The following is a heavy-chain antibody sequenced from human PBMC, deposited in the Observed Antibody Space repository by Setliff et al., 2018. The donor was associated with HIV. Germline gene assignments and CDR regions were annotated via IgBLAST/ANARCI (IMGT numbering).Heavy chain of an antibody. D-gene: IGHD3-22*01. J-gene: IGHJ4*02. Sequence: GSLRLSCAASGFTFSSYEMNWVRQAPGTGLEWVSYISSSGTTIYYADSVKGRFTISRDNAKNSLYLQMNSLRAEDTAVYYCAKGDSFVYSYVYPDYWGQGTLVTVSS. CDR1: GFTFSSYE. CDR3: AKGDSFVYSYVYPDY. CDR2: ISSSGTTI. V-gene: IGHV3-48*03.